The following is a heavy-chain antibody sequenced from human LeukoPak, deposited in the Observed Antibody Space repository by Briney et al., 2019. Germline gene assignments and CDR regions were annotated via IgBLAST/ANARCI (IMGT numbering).Heavy chain of an antibody. Sequence: PGGSLRLSCAASGFTFSSYWMSWVRQAPGKGLEWVANIKQDGSEKYYVDSVKGRFTISRDNAKNSLYLQMNSLRAEDTAVYYCARDGDSDYYYGMDVWGQGTTVTVSS. CDR2: IKQDGSEK. V-gene: IGHV3-7*01. CDR1: GFTFSSYW. J-gene: IGHJ6*02. D-gene: IGHD7-27*01. CDR3: ARDGDSDYYYGMDV.